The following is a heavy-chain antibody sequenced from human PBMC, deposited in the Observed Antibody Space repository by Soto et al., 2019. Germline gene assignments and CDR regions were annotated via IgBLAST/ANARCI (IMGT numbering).Heavy chain of an antibody. CDR3: TRALSGSGPDS. Sequence: IPLTCAISEDSVSSNSAAWNWFRQSPSRGLEWLGRTYYRSKWYNDYAVSVKSRITINPDTSKNQFSLQLNSVTPEDTAIYYCTRALSGSGPDSWGQGTLVTVSS. CDR1: EDSVSSNSAA. V-gene: IGHV6-1*01. CDR2: TYYRSKWYN. D-gene: IGHD6-19*01. J-gene: IGHJ4*02.